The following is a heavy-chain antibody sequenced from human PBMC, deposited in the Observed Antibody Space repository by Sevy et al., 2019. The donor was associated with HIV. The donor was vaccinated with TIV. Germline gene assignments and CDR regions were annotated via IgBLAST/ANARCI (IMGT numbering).Heavy chain of an antibody. V-gene: IGHV3-48*03. J-gene: IGHJ3*01. CDR2: ISTSGSTI. Sequence: GSLRLSCKASGFFFSHYEMNWVRQAPRKGLEWVSYISTSGSTIYYADSMKGRFTVSRDNAKNSLYLQMNSLRADDTALYYCARDIYTSSYSYAFDLWGQGTMVTVSS. CDR3: ARDIYTSSYSYAFDL. D-gene: IGHD3-22*01. CDR1: GFFFSHYE.